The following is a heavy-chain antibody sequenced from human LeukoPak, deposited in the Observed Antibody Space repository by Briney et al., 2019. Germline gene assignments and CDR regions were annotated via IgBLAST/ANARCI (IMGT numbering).Heavy chain of an antibody. D-gene: IGHD3-10*01. CDR3: ARGSWGSGNYNNSEWFDP. V-gene: IGHV3-7*01. CDR2: IKHDGSEK. CDR1: EFTFSSYW. Sequence: PGGSLRLSCAASEFTFSSYWMSWVRQAPGKGLEWVANIKHDGSEKYYVDSVKGRLIISRDNAKNSLYLQMNSLRAEDTAVYYCARGSWGSGNYNNSEWFDPWGQGTLVTVSS. J-gene: IGHJ5*02.